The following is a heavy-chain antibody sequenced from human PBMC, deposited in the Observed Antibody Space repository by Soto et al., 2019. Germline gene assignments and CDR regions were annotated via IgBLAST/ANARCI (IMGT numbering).Heavy chain of an antibody. V-gene: IGHV3-48*01. Sequence: EVQLVESGGGLVQPGGSLRLSCAASGFTFSSYSMNWVRQAPGKGLEWVSYISSSSSTMYYADSVRGRFTISRDNAKNPLDLQVNSLRAEDTAVYYCAIHGSGSRYWGQGTLVTVSS. CDR3: AIHGSGSRY. D-gene: IGHD3-10*01. J-gene: IGHJ4*02. CDR2: ISSSSSTM. CDR1: GFTFSSYS.